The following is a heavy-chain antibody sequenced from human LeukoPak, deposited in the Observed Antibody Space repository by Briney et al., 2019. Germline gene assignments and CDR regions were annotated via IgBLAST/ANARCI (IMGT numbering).Heavy chain of an antibody. Sequence: GGSLRLSCAASGPRFTNAWMNWVRQAPGKGLEWVGRIKSKGDGETTDYAAPVKGTFTMSRDDTKATLYLQMNSLKDEDTAVYYCTTDLGLTMIRGVIVYWGQGTLVTVSS. V-gene: IGHV3-15*01. CDR1: GPRFTNAW. CDR3: TTDLGLTMIRGVIVY. J-gene: IGHJ4*02. D-gene: IGHD3-10*01. CDR2: IKSKGDGETT.